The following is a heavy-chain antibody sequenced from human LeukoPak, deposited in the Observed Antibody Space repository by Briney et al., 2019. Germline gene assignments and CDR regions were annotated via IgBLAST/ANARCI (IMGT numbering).Heavy chain of an antibody. CDR3: ATIKRGSIFGYFDF. V-gene: IGHV4-59*11. D-gene: IGHD5-18*01. CDR2: LFDSVNT. J-gene: IGHJ4*02. CDR1: GGSISSHY. Sequence: SETLSLTCTVSGGSISSHYWSWIRQPPGKGLEWIAYLFDSVNTKDNPSLQSRLTLSADTSKNQFSLRLSSVTAADTAVYYCATIKRGSIFGYFDFWGQGIKVNVSS.